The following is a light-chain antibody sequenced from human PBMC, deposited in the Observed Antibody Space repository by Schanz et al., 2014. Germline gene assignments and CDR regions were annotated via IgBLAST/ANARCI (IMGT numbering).Light chain of an antibody. CDR2: SAS. CDR3: QQRSKWPLT. CDR1: QSVHRNY. V-gene: IGKV3D-20*02. Sequence: EIVLTQSPGTLSLSPGERATLSCRASQSVHRNYLAWHQQKPGQAPRLLIYSASRRATGIPDRFSGSGSGTDFTLTISSLEPEDFAVYYCQQRSKWPLTFGGGTKVEIK. J-gene: IGKJ4*01.